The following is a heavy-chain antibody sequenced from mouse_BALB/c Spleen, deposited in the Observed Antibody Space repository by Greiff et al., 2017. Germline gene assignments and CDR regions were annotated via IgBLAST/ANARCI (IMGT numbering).Heavy chain of an antibody. CDR1: GYSITSDYA. Sequence: EVMLVESGPGLVKPSQSLSLTCTVTGYSITSDYAWNWIRQFPGNKLEWMGYISYSGSTSYNPSLKSRISITRDTSKNQFFLQLNSVTTEDTATYYCARYYGYVGYFDYWGQGTTLTVSS. D-gene: IGHD1-2*01. CDR2: ISYSGST. CDR3: ARYYGYVGYFDY. J-gene: IGHJ2*01. V-gene: IGHV3-2*02.